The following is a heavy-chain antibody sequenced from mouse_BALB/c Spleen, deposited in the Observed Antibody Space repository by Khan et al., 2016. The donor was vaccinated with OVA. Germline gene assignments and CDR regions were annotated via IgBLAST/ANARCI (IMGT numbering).Heavy chain of an antibody. V-gene: IGHV1-7*01. CDR2: INPTSGYT. CDR3: TRDRIDD. Sequence: VQLQQSGAELAKPGASVKMSCKASGYTFTTYWMHWVKQRPGQGLEWIGYINPTSGYTDYNEKFKDKATLSADKSSSTAYMQLSSLPSEDSAVYYGTRDRIDDWGQGTTLTVSS. J-gene: IGHJ2*01. CDR1: GYTFTTYW.